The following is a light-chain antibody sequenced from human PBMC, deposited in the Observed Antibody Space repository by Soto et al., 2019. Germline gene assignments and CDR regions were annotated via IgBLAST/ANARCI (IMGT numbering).Light chain of an antibody. Sequence: DIQMTQSPSTLSASVGDRVTITCRASQSISSWLAWYQQKPGKAPKLLIYDASSFESGVPSRFSGSGSGTEFTLTISSLQPDDFATYYCQQYTSYSWTFGQGTKVEIK. V-gene: IGKV1-5*01. CDR2: DAS. CDR3: QQYTSYSWT. J-gene: IGKJ1*01. CDR1: QSISSW.